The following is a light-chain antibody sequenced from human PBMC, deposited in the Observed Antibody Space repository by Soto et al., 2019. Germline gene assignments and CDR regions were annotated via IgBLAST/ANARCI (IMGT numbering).Light chain of an antibody. J-gene: IGKJ5*01. CDR1: QSVSSN. CDR2: GAS. CDR3: QQYNNWPSIT. Sequence: EIVMTQSPATLSVSPGERATLSCRASQSVSSNLAWYQQKPGQAPRLLIYGASTRSTGIPDRFSGSGSGTEFNLTISSLQSEDFAVYYCQQYNNWPSITFGQGTRLEIK. V-gene: IGKV3-15*01.